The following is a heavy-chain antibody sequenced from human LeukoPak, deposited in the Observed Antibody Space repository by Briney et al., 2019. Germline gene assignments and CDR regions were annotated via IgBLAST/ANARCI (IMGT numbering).Heavy chain of an antibody. CDR3: AKDIVVVPAATFDY. Sequence: GGSLRLSCAASGFTFSSYAMSWVRQAPGKGLEWVSAISGSGGSTYYADSVKGRFTISRDDSKNTLYLQMNSLRAEDTAVYYCAKDIVVVPAATFDYWGQGTLVTVSS. J-gene: IGHJ4*02. CDR2: ISGSGGST. V-gene: IGHV3-23*01. D-gene: IGHD2-2*01. CDR1: GFTFSSYA.